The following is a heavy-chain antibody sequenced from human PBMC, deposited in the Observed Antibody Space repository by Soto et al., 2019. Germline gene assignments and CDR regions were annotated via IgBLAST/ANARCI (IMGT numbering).Heavy chain of an antibody. J-gene: IGHJ5*02. Sequence: EVQLVESGGGLVKPRGSLRLSCAASGFTFRSFTMNWVRQAPGKGLEWVSTISSNSAYIYYTDALRGRFTISRDNAKNSLHLQMNSLRAEDTAVYYCTRDASRDSSARGWFDPWGPGTLVTVSS. CDR2: ISSNSAYI. V-gene: IGHV3-21*02. CDR3: TRDASRDSSARGWFDP. D-gene: IGHD6-13*01. CDR1: GFTFRSFT.